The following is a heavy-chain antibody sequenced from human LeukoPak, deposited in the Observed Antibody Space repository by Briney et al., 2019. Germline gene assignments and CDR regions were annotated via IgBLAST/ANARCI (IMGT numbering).Heavy chain of an antibody. D-gene: IGHD3-16*01. J-gene: IGHJ4*02. V-gene: IGHV4-31*03. Sequence: SETLSLTCTVSGGPISSGGYYWSWIRQHPGKGLEWIGYIYYSGSTYYNPSLKSRVTISVDTSKNQFSLKLSSVTAADTAVYYCARAPLGGNFDYWGQGTLVTVSS. CDR1: GGPISSGGYY. CDR2: IYYSGST. CDR3: ARAPLGGNFDY.